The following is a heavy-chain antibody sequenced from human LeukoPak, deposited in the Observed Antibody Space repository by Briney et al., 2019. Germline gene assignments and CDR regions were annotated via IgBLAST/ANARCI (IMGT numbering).Heavy chain of an antibody. V-gene: IGHV3-7*03. Sequence: PGGSLRLSCAASGFTFSSYWMSWVRQAPGKGLEWVANIKQDGSEKYYVDSVKGRFTISRDNVKNSLYLQMNSLRAEDTAVYYCARYSGSYEVNYYYYYGMDVWGQGTTVTVSS. J-gene: IGHJ6*02. CDR1: GFTFSSYW. CDR2: IKQDGSEK. CDR3: ARYSGSYEVNYYYYYGMDV. D-gene: IGHD1-26*01.